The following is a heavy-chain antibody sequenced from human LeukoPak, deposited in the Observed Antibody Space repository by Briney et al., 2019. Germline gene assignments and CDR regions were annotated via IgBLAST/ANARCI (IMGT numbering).Heavy chain of an antibody. D-gene: IGHD5-18*01. Sequence: ASVKVSCTASGYTFTTYKMHWVRQAPGQGLEWMGIINPSGGSTSYAQKFQGRVTMTRDTSTSTVYMELSSLRSEDTAVYYCARDSSAMVAIDYWGQGTLVTVSS. J-gene: IGHJ4*02. CDR3: ARDSSAMVAIDY. CDR1: GYTFTTYK. V-gene: IGHV1-46*01. CDR2: INPSGGST.